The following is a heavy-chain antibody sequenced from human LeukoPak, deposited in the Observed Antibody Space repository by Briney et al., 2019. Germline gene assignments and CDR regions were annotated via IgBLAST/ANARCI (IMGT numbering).Heavy chain of an antibody. V-gene: IGHV3-21*01. Sequence: GGSLRLSCTASGFTFNGYSMNWVRQAPGKGLEWVSSISTSSSYIYYADSVKGRFTISRNNPKNSLYLQMNGLRAEDTAVYYCARNRGDPSYFDYWGQGTLVTVSS. D-gene: IGHD4-17*01. CDR3: ARNRGDPSYFDY. CDR1: GFTFNGYS. J-gene: IGHJ4*02. CDR2: ISTSSSYI.